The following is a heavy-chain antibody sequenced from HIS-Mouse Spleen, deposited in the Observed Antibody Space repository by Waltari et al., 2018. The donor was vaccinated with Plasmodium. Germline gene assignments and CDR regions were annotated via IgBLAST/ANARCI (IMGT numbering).Heavy chain of an antibody. CDR1: GFSLSNARMG. J-gene: IGHJ4*02. CDR2: IFSNDEK. V-gene: IGHV2-26*01. D-gene: IGHD3-3*01. Sequence: QVTLKESGPVLVKPTETLTLTCTVSGFSLSNARMGVSWIRQPPGKALEWLAHIFSNDEKSYSTSLKSRLTISKDTSKSQVVLTMTNMDPVDTATYYCARRKTRDYDFWSGYSFDYWGQGTLVTVSS. CDR3: ARRKTRDYDFWSGYSFDY.